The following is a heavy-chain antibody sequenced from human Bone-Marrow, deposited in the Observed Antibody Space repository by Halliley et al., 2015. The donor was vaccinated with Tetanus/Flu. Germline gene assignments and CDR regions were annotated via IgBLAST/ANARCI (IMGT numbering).Heavy chain of an antibody. J-gene: IGHJ6*02. CDR3: ARGLGMDV. D-gene: IGHD3-16*01. CDR2: IYDSGRT. CDR1: GGSISSSSYY. Sequence: TLSLTYTVSGGSISSSSYYWGWIRQPPGKGLEWIGSIYDSGRTYYNPSLKSRVTISVDTSKNQFSLKLSSVTAADTAVYYCARGLGMDVWGQGTTVTVSS. V-gene: IGHV4-39*01.